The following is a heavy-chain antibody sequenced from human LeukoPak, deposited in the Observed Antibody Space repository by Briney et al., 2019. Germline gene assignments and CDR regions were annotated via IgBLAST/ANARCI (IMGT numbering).Heavy chain of an antibody. CDR1: GFTFSSYA. D-gene: IGHD6-6*01. CDR2: IKKDGSEK. V-gene: IGHV3-7*01. CDR3: ARGDSGSKIDY. Sequence: GRSLRLSCAASGFTFSSYAMHWVRQAPGKGLEWVANIKKDGSEKYYVDSVKGRFTISRDSAKNSLFLQMNSLRADDTAVYYCARGDSGSKIDYWGQGTLVTVSS. J-gene: IGHJ4*02.